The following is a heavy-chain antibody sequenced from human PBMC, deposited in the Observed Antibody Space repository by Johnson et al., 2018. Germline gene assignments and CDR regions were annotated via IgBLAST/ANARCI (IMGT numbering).Heavy chain of an antibody. J-gene: IGHJ4*02. D-gene: IGHD3-10*01. CDR3: AKDRGPTRRGGLDY. CDR1: GFTFSTYG. CDR2: ISYDASNK. Sequence: QVQLVQSGGGVVQPGRSLRLSCAASGFTFSTYGMHWVRQAPGKGLEWVAIISYDASNKYYTDSVKGRFTISRDNSKNTLYLQMNSLSAEDTAVYYCAKDRGPTRRGGLDYWGPGTLVTVSS. V-gene: IGHV3-30*18.